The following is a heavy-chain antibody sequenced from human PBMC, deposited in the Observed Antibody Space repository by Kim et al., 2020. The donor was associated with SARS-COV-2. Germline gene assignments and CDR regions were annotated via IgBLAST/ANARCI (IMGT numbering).Heavy chain of an antibody. CDR3: ASPLYSSGWVTDYYGMDV. V-gene: IGHV5-51*01. CDR1: GYSFTSYW. J-gene: IGHJ6*02. CDR2: IYPGDSDT. Sequence: GESLKISCKGSGYSFTSYWIGWVRQMPGKGLEWMGIIYPGDSDTRYSPSFQGQVTISADKSISTAYLQWSSLKASDTAMYYCASPLYSSGWVTDYYGMDVWGQGTTVTVSS. D-gene: IGHD6-19*01.